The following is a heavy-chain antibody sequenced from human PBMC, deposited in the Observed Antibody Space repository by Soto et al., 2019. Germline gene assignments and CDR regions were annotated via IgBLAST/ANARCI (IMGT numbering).Heavy chain of an antibody. CDR1: GYTFTSYD. D-gene: IGHD3-3*01. V-gene: IGHV1-8*01. CDR3: AREGPRFLEWLLSLRGSSGMDV. CDR2: MNPNSGNT. Sequence: ASVKVSCKASGYTFTSYDINWVRQATGQGLEWMGWMNPNSGNTGYVQKFQGRVTMTRNTSISTVYMELSSLRSEDTAVYYCAREGPRFLEWLLSLRGSSGMDVWGQGTTVTVS. J-gene: IGHJ6*02.